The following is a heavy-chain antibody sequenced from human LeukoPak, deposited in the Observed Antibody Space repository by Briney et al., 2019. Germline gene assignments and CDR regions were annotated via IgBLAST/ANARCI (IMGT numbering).Heavy chain of an antibody. CDR1: GFTFTSSA. D-gene: IGHD6-13*01. Sequence: ASVKVSCKASGFTFTSSAMQWVRQARGQRLEWIGWIVVGSGNTNYAQKFQGRVTITTDESTSTAYMELSSLRSEDTAVYYCARGGPSDSSSWYISYYYMDVWGKGTTVTVSS. V-gene: IGHV1-58*02. CDR2: IVVGSGNT. CDR3: ARGGPSDSSSWYISYYYMDV. J-gene: IGHJ6*03.